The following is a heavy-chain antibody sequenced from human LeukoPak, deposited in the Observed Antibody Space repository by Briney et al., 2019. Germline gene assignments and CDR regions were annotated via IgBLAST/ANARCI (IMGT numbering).Heavy chain of an antibody. D-gene: IGHD2-2*02. J-gene: IGHJ4*02. Sequence: GASVKVSCKASGGTFSSYAISWVRQAPGQGLEWMGGIIPIFGTANYAQKFQGRVTITTDESTSTAYMELSSLRSEDTAVYYCARDTGDIVVVPAAIIRDPFFDYWGQGTLVTVSS. CDR3: ARDTGDIVVVPAAIIRDPFFDY. CDR2: IIPIFGTA. CDR1: GGTFSSYA. V-gene: IGHV1-69*05.